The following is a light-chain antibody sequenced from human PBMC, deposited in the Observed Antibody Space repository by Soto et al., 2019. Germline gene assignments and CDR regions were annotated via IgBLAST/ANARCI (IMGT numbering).Light chain of an antibody. J-gene: IGKJ2*01. CDR3: QQYFSIPMFT. V-gene: IGKV4-1*01. Sequence: DIVLTQSPDSLAVSLGETATINCKTSQSALFSSSNKNYIAWYQRRPGQPLKLLFYWASTRASGVPDRFSASGSGTAFPLTLSSLQPEDAAIYYWQQYFSIPMFTFAQGTKLQIK. CDR2: WAS. CDR1: QSALFSSSNKNY.